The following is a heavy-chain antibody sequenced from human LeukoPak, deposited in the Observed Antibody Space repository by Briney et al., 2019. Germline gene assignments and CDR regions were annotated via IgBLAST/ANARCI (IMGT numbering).Heavy chain of an antibody. Sequence: SETLSLTCTVSGGSVSSGTYYWTWIRQPPGKGLEWIGSIYYSGSTYYSPSLKSRVTISVDTSRNQFSLKLSSVTAADTAVYYCARPLADILTGYYIAWGQGTLVTVPS. CDR3: ARPLADILTGYYIA. CDR2: IYYSGST. V-gene: IGHV4-39*01. D-gene: IGHD3-9*01. J-gene: IGHJ5*02. CDR1: GGSVSSGTYY.